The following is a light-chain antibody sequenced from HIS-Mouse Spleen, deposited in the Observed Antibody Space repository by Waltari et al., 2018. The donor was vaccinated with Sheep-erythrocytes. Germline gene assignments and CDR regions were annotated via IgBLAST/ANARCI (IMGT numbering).Light chain of an antibody. CDR3: QQYGSSPFP. CDR1: QSVSSSY. J-gene: IGKJ3*01. CDR2: GAS. V-gene: IGKV3-20*01. Sequence: EIVLTQSPGTLSLSPGERATLSCRASQSVSSSYLAWYQQKPGQAPRLLIYGASSRATGIQDRFSGSGSGTDFTLTISRLEPEDFAVYYCQQYGSSPFPFGTG.